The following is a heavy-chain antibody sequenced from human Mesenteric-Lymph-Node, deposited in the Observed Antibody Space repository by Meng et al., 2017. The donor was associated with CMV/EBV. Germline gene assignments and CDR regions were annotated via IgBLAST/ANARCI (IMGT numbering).Heavy chain of an antibody. J-gene: IGHJ1*01. D-gene: IGHD2-2*02. CDR1: GFIFSNYE. CDR3: ARDYCSSTSCYRWGYFQH. CDR2: ISSSGSTI. V-gene: IGHV3-48*03. Sequence: GESLKISCAASGFIFSNYEMNWVRQAPGKGLEWVSYISSSGSTIYYADSVKGRFTISRDNAKNSLYLQMNSLRAEDTAVYYCARDYCSSTSCYRWGYFQHWGQGTLVTVSS.